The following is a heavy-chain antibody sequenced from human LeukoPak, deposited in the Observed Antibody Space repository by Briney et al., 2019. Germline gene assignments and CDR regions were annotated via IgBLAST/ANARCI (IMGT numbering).Heavy chain of an antibody. D-gene: IGHD4-17*01. CDR1: GFTFSSDW. CDR3: ARIYGDYVLFAFDI. V-gene: IGHV3-7*01. J-gene: IGHJ3*02. CDR2: IKQDGSEK. Sequence: GGSLRLSWAASGFTFSSDWMSWVRQAPGQGLEWVANIKQDGSEKYYVDSVKGRFTISRDNAKNSLYLQMNSLRAEDTAVYYCARIYGDYVLFAFDIWGQGTMVTVS.